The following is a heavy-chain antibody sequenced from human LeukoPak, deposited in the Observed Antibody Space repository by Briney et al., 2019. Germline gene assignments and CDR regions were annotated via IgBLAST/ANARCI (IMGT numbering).Heavy chain of an antibody. V-gene: IGHV4-59*08. CDR1: GGSISSYY. CDR3: ARHGKRIAAAGSFDY. J-gene: IGHJ4*02. D-gene: IGHD6-13*01. CDR2: IYYSGST. Sequence: SETLSLTCTVSGGSISSYYWSWIRQPPGKGLEWIGYIYYSGSTNYNPSPKSRITISVDTSKNQFSLKLSSVTAADTAVYYCARHGKRIAAAGSFDYWGQGTLVTVSS.